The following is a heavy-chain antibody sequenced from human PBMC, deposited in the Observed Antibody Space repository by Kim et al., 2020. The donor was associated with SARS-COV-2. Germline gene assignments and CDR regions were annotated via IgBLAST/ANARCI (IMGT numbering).Heavy chain of an antibody. Sequence: GGSLRLSCAASGFTFNSYWMTWFRQAPGKGLEWVANIRYDASEKYYVDSVRGRFTISRDNAKNSLYLQMNSLRAEDTAVYYCARGSAPHNYYGLGVWGQGTTVTVSS. J-gene: IGHJ6*02. CDR2: IRYDASEK. CDR3: ARGSAPHNYYGLGV. CDR1: GFTFNSYW. D-gene: IGHD1-26*01. V-gene: IGHV3-7*04.